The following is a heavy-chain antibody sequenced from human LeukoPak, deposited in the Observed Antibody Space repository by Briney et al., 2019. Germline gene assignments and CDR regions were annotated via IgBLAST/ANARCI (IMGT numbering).Heavy chain of an antibody. CDR3: ASEDSSSSYFDY. J-gene: IGHJ4*02. CDR2: IYCSGST. V-gene: IGHV4-30-4*08. Sequence: NPSETLSLTCTVSGGSISSGDYYWSWIRQPPGKGLEWVGYIYCSGSTYYNPSLKSRVTISVDTSKNQFSLKLSSVTAADTAVYYCASEDSSSSYFDYWGQGTLVTVSS. D-gene: IGHD6-6*01. CDR1: GGSISSGDYY.